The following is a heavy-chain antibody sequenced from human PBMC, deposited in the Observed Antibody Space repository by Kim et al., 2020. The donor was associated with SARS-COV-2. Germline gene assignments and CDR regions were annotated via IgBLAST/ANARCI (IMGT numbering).Heavy chain of an antibody. CDR1: GYTFTRYA. J-gene: IGHJ4*02. D-gene: IGHD6-13*01. CDR2: INAGNGNT. CDR3: ARDEDEDRSSWEYYFDY. V-gene: IGHV1-3*01. Sequence: ASVKVSCKASGYTFTRYAIHWVRQAPGQRLEWMGWINAGNGNTKYSQKFQGRVTITRDTSASTVYMELRSLRSEDTAVYYCARDEDEDRSSWEYYFDYWGQGTLVTVSS.